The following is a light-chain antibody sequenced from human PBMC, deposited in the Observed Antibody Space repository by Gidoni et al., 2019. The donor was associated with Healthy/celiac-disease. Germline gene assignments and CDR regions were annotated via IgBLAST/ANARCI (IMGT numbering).Light chain of an antibody. CDR1: QSVLYSSNNKNY. Sequence: IVLPQSPYSLAVSLGERATINCKSSQSVLYSSNNKNYLAWYQQKPGQPPKLLIYWASTRESGVPDRFSGSGSGTDFTLTISSLQAEDVAVYYCQQYYSTPRTFGQGTKVEIK. J-gene: IGKJ1*01. CDR3: QQYYSTPRT. V-gene: IGKV4-1*01. CDR2: WAS.